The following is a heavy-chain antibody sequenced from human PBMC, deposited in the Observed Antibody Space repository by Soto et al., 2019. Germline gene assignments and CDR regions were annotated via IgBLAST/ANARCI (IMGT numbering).Heavy chain of an antibody. D-gene: IGHD1-26*01. V-gene: IGHV4-34*01. CDR3: ARSGEGATKSEYYYYYMDV. Sequence: PSETLSLTCAVYGGSFGGYYWSWIRQPPGKGLEWIGEINHSGSTNYNPSPKSRVTISVDTSKNQFSLKLSSVTAADTAVYYCARSGEGATKSEYYYYYMDVWGKGTTVTVSS. CDR2: INHSGST. CDR1: GGSFGGYY. J-gene: IGHJ6*03.